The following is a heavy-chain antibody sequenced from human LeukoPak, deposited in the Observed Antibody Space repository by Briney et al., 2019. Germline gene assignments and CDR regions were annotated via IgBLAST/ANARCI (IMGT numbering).Heavy chain of an antibody. D-gene: IGHD6-19*01. CDR2: ISWNSGSI. Sequence: GGSLRLSCAGSGFIFNNYAMHCLRQPPGKGLEWVSGISWNSGSIDYADSVKGRFTSSRDNAKNSLYLQMNSLRVEDTAFYYCAKDNRRHYTSGPNPDSLHWGQGALVTVSS. J-gene: IGHJ4*02. V-gene: IGHV3-9*01. CDR3: AKDNRRHYTSGPNPDSLH. CDR1: GFIFNNYA.